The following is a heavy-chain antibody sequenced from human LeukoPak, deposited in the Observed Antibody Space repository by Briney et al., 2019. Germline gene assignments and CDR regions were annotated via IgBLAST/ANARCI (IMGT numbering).Heavy chain of an antibody. Sequence: SGGSLRLSCAGSGFIFNNYAMHWVRQPPGKGLEWVSGISWNSGTIDYADSVRGRFTISRDNSKNTLYLQMNSLRAEDTAVYYCAKVVDTYYDFWSGYFPESFYYYYGMDVWGQGTTVTVSS. V-gene: IGHV3-9*01. D-gene: IGHD3-3*01. CDR2: ISWNSGTI. CDR3: AKVVDTYYDFWSGYFPESFYYYYGMDV. CDR1: GFIFNNYA. J-gene: IGHJ6*02.